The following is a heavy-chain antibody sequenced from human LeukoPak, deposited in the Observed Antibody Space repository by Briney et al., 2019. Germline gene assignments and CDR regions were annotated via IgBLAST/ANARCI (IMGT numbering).Heavy chain of an antibody. J-gene: IGHJ5*02. V-gene: IGHV4-4*07. CDR2: IHTSGST. Sequence: SETLSLTCTVSGGSISSYYWSWIRQPAGKGLEWIGRIHTSGSTNYNPSLKSRVTISVDTSKNQFSLKLSSVTAADTAVYYCARLRTPLGIAAAGTRFDPWGQGTLVTVSS. CDR3: ARLRTPLGIAAAGTRFDP. D-gene: IGHD6-13*01. CDR1: GGSISSYY.